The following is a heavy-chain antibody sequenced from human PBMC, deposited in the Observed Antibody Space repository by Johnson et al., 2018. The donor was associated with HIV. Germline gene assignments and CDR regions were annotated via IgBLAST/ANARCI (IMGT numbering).Heavy chain of an antibody. V-gene: IGHV3-23*04. Sequence: EMQLVESGGGLVQPGGSLRLSCAASGLTISDNYMSWIRQAPVKGLEWVSSISGSVGSKYYADSAKGRFTISRDNSKNTLYLQMNSLRAEDTAVHYCAKVRYYDRDAFDIWGPGTLVTVSP. D-gene: IGHD3-22*01. CDR2: ISGSVGSK. CDR3: AKVRYYDRDAFDI. CDR1: GLTISDNY. J-gene: IGHJ3*02.